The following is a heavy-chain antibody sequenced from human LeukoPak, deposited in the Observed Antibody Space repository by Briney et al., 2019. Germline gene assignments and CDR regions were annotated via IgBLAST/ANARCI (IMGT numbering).Heavy chain of an antibody. V-gene: IGHV3-7*01. CDR3: AREMQGNSVPHY. J-gene: IGHJ4*02. D-gene: IGHD2/OR15-2a*01. CDR2: IKQDGSEK. CDR1: GFTFRNYW. Sequence: GGSLRLSCAASGFTFRNYWMNWVRQAPGKGLEWVANIKQDGSEKYYVDSVEGRFTISRDNAKNSLYLQMNSLRAEDTAVYYCAREMQGNSVPHYWGQGTLVTVSS.